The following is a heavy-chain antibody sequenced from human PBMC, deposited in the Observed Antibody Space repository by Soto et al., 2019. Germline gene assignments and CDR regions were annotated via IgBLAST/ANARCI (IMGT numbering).Heavy chain of an antibody. D-gene: IGHD6-6*01. Sequence: PSETLSLTCTVSGDSISSRSYYWGWIRQSPGKGLEWIGSIYYSGSTYYNPSLNSRVTMSVDTSKSQLSQKLSSVTAADTAVYYCARVISSSSSLGLRYYYYGMDVWGQGTTVTVSS. CDR3: ARVISSSSSLGLRYYYYGMDV. CDR1: GDSISSRSYY. V-gene: IGHV4-39*01. CDR2: IYYSGST. J-gene: IGHJ6*02.